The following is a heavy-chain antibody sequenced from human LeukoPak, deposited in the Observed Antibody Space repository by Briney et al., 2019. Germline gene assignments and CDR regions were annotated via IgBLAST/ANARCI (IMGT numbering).Heavy chain of an antibody. J-gene: IGHJ4*02. CDR1: GYTFTSYD. V-gene: IGHV1-8*01. CDR3: ARGGIAVAGTAGDY. D-gene: IGHD6-19*01. Sequence: GASVKVSCKASGYTFTSYDINWVRQATGQGLEWMGWMNPNSGNTGYAQKFQGRVTMTRNTSISTAYMELSSLRSEDTAVYYCARGGIAVAGTAGDYWGQGTLVTVPS. CDR2: MNPNSGNT.